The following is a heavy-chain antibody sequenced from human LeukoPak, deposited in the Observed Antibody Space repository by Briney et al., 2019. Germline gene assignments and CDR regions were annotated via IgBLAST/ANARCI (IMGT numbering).Heavy chain of an antibody. CDR3: ASHTPNVLRFLAEWGDAFDI. CDR2: IYPGDSDT. J-gene: IGHJ3*02. D-gene: IGHD3-3*01. V-gene: IGHV5-51*01. Sequence: GESLKISCKGSGYSFTSYWIGWVRQMPGKGLEWMGIIYPGDSDTRYSPSFQGQVTISADKSISTAYLQWSSLKASDTAMYYCASHTPNVLRFLAEWGDAFDIWGQGTMVTVSS. CDR1: GYSFTSYW.